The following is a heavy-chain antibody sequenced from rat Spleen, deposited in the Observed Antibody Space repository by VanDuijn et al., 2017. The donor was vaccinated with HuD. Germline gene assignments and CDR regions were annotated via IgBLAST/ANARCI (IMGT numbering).Heavy chain of an antibody. CDR2: IWGNGDT. CDR3: ARETYGDGFDY. J-gene: IGHJ2*01. V-gene: IGHV2-13*01. D-gene: IGHD1-11*01. Sequence: QVQLKESGPGLVQPSQTLSLTCTVSGFSLSSSGVIWVRQPPGKGLDWMGVIWGNGDTTYNSILEFRLTISRDTSKRQVFLKMDSLQNEDTATYYCARETYGDGFDYWGQGVMVTVSS. CDR1: GFSLSSSG.